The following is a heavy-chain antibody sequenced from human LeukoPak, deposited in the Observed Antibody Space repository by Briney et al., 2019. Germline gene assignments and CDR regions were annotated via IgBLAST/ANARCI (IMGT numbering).Heavy chain of an antibody. V-gene: IGHV3-7*01. CDR1: GFTFRSYW. CDR3: ARVADYYDSSGYYYYFDY. D-gene: IGHD3-22*01. J-gene: IGHJ4*02. Sequence: GGSLRLSCAASGFTFRSYWMSWVRQAPGKGLEWVASIKQDGREKYYVDSVKGRFTISRDNAKNSLYLQMNSLRAEDTAVYYCARVADYYDSSGYYYYFDYWGQGTLVTVSS. CDR2: IKQDGREK.